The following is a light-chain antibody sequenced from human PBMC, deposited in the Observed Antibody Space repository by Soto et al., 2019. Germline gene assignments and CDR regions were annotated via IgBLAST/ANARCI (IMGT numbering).Light chain of an antibody. V-gene: IGLV1-40*01. CDR3: QSFDSGQRDYV. CDR1: SSNIGAGYD. Sequence: QSVLTQPPSVSGAPGQRVTISCTGSSSNIGAGYDVHWYQQLPGTAPKLLIYRNDNRPSGVPDRFSGSKSGTSASLAITGLQAEDEADYYCQSFDSGQRDYVFGTGTKLTVL. J-gene: IGLJ1*01. CDR2: RND.